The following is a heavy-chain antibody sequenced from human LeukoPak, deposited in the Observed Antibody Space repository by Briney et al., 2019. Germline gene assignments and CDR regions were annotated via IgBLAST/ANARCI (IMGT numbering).Heavy chain of an antibody. CDR1: GFTFSSYA. CDR3: ARDYYGSGSNPLGY. D-gene: IGHD3-10*01. V-gene: IGHV3-30*07. CDR2: ISYDGSNK. J-gene: IGHJ4*02. Sequence: PGGSLRLSCAASGFTFSSYAMHWVRQAPGKGLEWVAVISYDGSNKYYADSVKGRFTISRDNSKNTLYLQMNSLRAEDTAVYYCARDYYGSGSNPLGYWGQGTLVTVSS.